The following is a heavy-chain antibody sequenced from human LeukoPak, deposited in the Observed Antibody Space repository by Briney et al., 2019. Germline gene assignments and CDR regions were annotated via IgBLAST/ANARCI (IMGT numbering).Heavy chain of an antibody. CDR2: IYYSGTT. D-gene: IGHD5-18*01. J-gene: IGHJ6*03. V-gene: IGHV4-39*07. CDR3: ARGGQLWLGHYYYMDV. CDR1: GGSISSSSYY. Sequence: PSETLSLTCTVSGGSISSSSYYWGWIRQPPGKGLEWIGSIYYSGTTYYNPSLKSRLTISVDTSKNQFSLKLSSVTAADTAVYYCARGGQLWLGHYYYMDVWGKGTTVTVSS.